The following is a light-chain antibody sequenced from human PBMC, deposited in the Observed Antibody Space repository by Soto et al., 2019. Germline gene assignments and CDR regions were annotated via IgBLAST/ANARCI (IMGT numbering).Light chain of an antibody. CDR2: CAS. Sequence: EIVLTQSPGTLSLSPGETATLSCSASQSVSSSYLSWFQQKPGQAPRLLIYCASSRATGIPDRFSGSGSGTDFTLTISSLEPEDCAVYDCQHYGRSPPYTFGQGTKLEIK. V-gene: IGKV3-20*01. J-gene: IGKJ2*01. CDR3: QHYGRSPPYT. CDR1: QSVSSSY.